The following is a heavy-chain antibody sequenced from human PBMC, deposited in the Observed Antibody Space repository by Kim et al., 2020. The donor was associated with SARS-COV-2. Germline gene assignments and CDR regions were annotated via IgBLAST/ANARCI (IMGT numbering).Heavy chain of an antibody. J-gene: IGHJ4*02. CDR3: TGVVDFDY. CDR1: GLTLGNYW. Sequence: GGSLRLSCAASGLTLGNYWMHWVRQAPGKGLLWVSHINSDGSETSYADSVKGRFTISRDNAKNTVYLQMNSLRAEDTGVYFCTGVVDFDYWGQGTLVTVSS. CDR2: INSDGSET. V-gene: IGHV3-74*03.